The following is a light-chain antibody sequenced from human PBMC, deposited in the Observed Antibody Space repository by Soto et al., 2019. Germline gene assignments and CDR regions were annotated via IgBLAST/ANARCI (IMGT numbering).Light chain of an antibody. Sequence: QPVLTQPPSASGTPGQRVTVSCSGTYSNIGINDVHWYRQLSGTAPQILIYDTSQRATGVPDRFSGSRSGTSASLVISGLQTEDEADYHCAAWDDSLNGPVFGGGTKLPVL. CDR2: DTS. CDR3: AAWDDSLNGPV. CDR1: YSNIGIND. V-gene: IGLV1-44*01. J-gene: IGLJ2*01.